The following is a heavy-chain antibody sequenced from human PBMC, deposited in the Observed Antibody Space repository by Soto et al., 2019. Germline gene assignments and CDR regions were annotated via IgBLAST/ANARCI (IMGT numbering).Heavy chain of an antibody. J-gene: IGHJ4*02. CDR1: GFTFGSYS. Sequence: GGSLRLSCAASGFTFGSYSMNWVRQAPGKGLEWVSSISISSSYINYADSVKGRFTISRDYAKNSVYLQMNSLRAEDTAIYYCARDGSGYSSGWYDYWGQGTLVTVSS. D-gene: IGHD6-19*01. V-gene: IGHV3-21*01. CDR3: ARDGSGYSSGWYDY. CDR2: ISISSSYI.